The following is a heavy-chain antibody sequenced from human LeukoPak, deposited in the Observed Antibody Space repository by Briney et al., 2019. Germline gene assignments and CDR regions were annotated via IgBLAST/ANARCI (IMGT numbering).Heavy chain of an antibody. V-gene: IGHV1-18*01. J-gene: IGHJ4*02. CDR3: ARVTTQWELPWPNYFDY. CDR1: GYTFTRYG. CDR2: ISPYNGNT. D-gene: IGHD1-7*01. Sequence: ASVKVSCKASGYTFTRYGITWVRQAPGQGLEWMGWISPYNGNTNYAQKLQGRVAMTTDTSTNTAYMELRSLRSDDTAVYYCARVTTQWELPWPNYFDYWGQGTLVTVSS.